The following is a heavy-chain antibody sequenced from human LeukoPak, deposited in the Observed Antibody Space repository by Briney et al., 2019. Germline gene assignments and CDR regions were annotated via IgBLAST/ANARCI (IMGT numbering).Heavy chain of an antibody. V-gene: IGHV4-39*07. J-gene: IGHJ5*02. CDR1: GGSISSSSYY. Sequence: SETLSLTCTVSGGSISSSSYYWGWIRQPPGKGLEWIGSIYYSGSTYYNPSLKSRVTISEDTSKNQFSLKLSSVTAADTTVYYCASQYRSSSGWFDPWGQGTLVTVSS. CDR2: IYYSGST. CDR3: ASQYRSSSGWFDP. D-gene: IGHD6-6*01.